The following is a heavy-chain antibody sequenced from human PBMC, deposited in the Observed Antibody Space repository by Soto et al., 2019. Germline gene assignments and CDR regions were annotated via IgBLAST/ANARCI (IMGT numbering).Heavy chain of an antibody. D-gene: IGHD6-13*01. CDR3: ARGGIAAAAPPDY. Sequence: QVQLQESGPGLVKPSQTLSLTCTVSGGSISSGGYYWSWILQHPGNGLDWIGYFYYSVSTYYNPSLKSRVTISGDTSKNQFSLQLSSVTAADTAVYYCARGGIAAAAPPDYWGQGTLVTVSS. J-gene: IGHJ4*02. CDR2: FYYSVST. CDR1: GGSISSGGYY. V-gene: IGHV4-31*03.